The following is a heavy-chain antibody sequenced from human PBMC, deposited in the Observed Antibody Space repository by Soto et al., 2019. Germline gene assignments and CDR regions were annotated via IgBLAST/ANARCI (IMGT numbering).Heavy chain of an antibody. Sequence: SETLSLTCPVSCGSISSGDYYWSWIRQPPGKGLEWIGYIYYSGSTYYNPSLKSRVTISVDTSKNQFSLKLSSVTAADTAVYYCARDWSSMVRGVIHYGMDVWGQGTTVTVSS. CDR2: IYYSGST. D-gene: IGHD3-10*01. CDR3: ARDWSSMVRGVIHYGMDV. J-gene: IGHJ6*02. V-gene: IGHV4-30-4*01. CDR1: CGSISSGDYY.